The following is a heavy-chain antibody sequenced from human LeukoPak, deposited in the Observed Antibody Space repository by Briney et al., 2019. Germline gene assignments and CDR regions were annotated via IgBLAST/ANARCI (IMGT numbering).Heavy chain of an antibody. CDR3: ATVPPTVAGLLDY. Sequence: GASVKVSCKVSGYTLTELSMHWVRQAPGKGLEWTGGFDPEDGETIYAQKFQGRVIMTEDTSTDTAYMELSSLRSEDTAVYYCATVPPTVAGLLDYWGQGTLVTVSS. D-gene: IGHD6-19*01. CDR1: GYTLTELS. CDR2: FDPEDGET. V-gene: IGHV1-24*01. J-gene: IGHJ4*02.